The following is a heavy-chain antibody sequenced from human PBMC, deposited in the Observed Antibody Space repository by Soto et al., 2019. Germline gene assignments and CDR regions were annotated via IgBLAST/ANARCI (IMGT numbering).Heavy chain of an antibody. D-gene: IGHD6-6*01. CDR2: SSINNANK. Sequence: EASVKVSCKASGYTFSNYGITWMRQAPGQGLEWMGWSSINNANKNSAQSLQGRVTLTTDTSTSTAYMELRSLRSDDTAVYYCASRSGQLPYYFDYWGQGTLVTVSS. CDR1: GYTFSNYG. J-gene: IGHJ4*02. CDR3: ASRSGQLPYYFDY. V-gene: IGHV1-18*01.